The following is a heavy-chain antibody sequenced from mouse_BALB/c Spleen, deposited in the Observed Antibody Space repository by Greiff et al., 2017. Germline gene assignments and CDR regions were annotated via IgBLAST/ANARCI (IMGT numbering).Heavy chain of an antibody. CDR3: AAYYGNYAWFAY. CDR1: GFNIKDTY. J-gene: IGHJ3*01. V-gene: IGHV14-3*02. CDR2: IDPANGNT. D-gene: IGHD2-10*01. Sequence: VQLQQSGAELVKPGASVKLSCTASGFNIKDTYMHWVKQRPEQGLEWIGRIDPANGNTKYDPKFQGKATITADTSSNTAYLQLSSLTSEDTAVYYCAAYYGNYAWFAYWGQGTLVTVSA.